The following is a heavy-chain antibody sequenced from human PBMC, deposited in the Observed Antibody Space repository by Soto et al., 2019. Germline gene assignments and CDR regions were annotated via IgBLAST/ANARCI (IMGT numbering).Heavy chain of an antibody. CDR2: ISHSGSTT. Sequence: GGSLRLSCSASGFTFSEDYMSWVRQVPGKGLEWVSYISHSGSTTDYVDSVKGRFTISRDNVNKLLFLQMNSLRADDTAVYYCARDFGMDVWGHRITVTVSS. V-gene: IGHV3-11*01. CDR3: ARDFGMDV. CDR1: GFTFSEDY. J-gene: IGHJ6*02.